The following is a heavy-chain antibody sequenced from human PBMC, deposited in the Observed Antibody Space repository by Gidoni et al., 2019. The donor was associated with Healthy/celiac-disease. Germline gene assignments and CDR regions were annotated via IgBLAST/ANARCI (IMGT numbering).Heavy chain of an antibody. CDR3: ARFRRVGTTNNWFDP. CDR1: GYRFTSYW. J-gene: IGHJ5*02. CDR2: IYPGDSDT. Sequence: EVQLVQSGAEVKKPGESLKIACKGSGYRFTSYWIGWVRQMHGKGLEWLGIIYPGDSDTRYSPSFQGQVTISADKSISTAYLQWSSLKASDTAMYYCARFRRVGTTNNWFDPWGQGTLVTVSS. D-gene: IGHD1-26*01. V-gene: IGHV5-51*01.